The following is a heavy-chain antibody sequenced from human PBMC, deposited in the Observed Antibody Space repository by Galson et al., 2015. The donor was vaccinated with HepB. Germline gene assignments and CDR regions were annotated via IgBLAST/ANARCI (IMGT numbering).Heavy chain of an antibody. D-gene: IGHD2-8*01. V-gene: IGHV1-24*01. CDR2: SDPEDGET. Sequence: SVKVSCKVSGYTLTELSIHWVRQAPGKGLEWMGGSDPEDGETIYAQKFQGRVTMTEDTSTDTAYMDLSSLRSGDTAVYYCASTSPVYCTNGVCPTHYWYFDLWGRGTLVTVSS. J-gene: IGHJ2*01. CDR1: GYTLTELS. CDR3: ASTSPVYCTNGVCPTHYWYFDL.